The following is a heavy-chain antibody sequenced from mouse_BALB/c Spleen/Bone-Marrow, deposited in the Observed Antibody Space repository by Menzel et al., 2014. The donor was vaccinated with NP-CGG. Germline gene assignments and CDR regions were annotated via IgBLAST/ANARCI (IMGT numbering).Heavy chain of an antibody. CDR2: ISYSGST. CDR1: GYSITSDYA. V-gene: IGHV3-2*02. J-gene: IGHJ4*01. CDR3: ARGYYAMDY. Sequence: EVKLVESGHGLVKPSQSLSLTCTVTGYSITSDYAWNWIRQFPGNKLEWMGYISYSGSTSYNPSLKSRISITRDTSKNQFFLQLNSVTTEDTATYYCARGYYAMDYWGQGTSVTVSS.